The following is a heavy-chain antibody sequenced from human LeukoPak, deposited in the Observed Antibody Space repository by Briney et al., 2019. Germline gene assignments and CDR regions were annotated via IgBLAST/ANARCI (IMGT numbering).Heavy chain of an antibody. CDR3: AVLGGSGHSFF. CDR1: GGSISSYY. D-gene: IGHD3-22*01. V-gene: IGHV4-59*08. Sequence: PSETLSLTCTVSGGSISSYYWSWIRQPPGKGLEWIGYIYYSGSTNYNPSLKSRVTISVDTSKNQFSLKLSSVTAADTAVYYCAVLGGSGHSFFWGQGTLVTVSS. J-gene: IGHJ4*02. CDR2: IYYSGST.